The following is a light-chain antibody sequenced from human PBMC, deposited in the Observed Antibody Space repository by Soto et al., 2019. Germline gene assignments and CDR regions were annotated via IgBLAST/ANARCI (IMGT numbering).Light chain of an antibody. CDR1: SSDVGSYNL. Sequence: QYALTQPASVSGSPGQSITISCTGTSSDVGSYNLVSWYQQHPGKAPKLMIYEGSKRPSGVSTRFSGSKSGNTASLTISGLQAEDEADYYCCSYAGSNTLKVFGTGTKVTVL. V-gene: IGLV2-23*01. CDR2: EGS. CDR3: CSYAGSNTLKV. J-gene: IGLJ1*01.